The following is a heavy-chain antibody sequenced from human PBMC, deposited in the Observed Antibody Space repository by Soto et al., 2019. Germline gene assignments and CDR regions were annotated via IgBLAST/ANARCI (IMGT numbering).Heavy chain of an antibody. Sequence: EVPLVKSGGGLVQPGGSLRLSCAASGFTFSLYSMSWVRQAPGKGLEWVSYISRSSTGIHYADSVKGRFTISRDDVTNSMHLQMNSLRDGDTAVYYCARAVTWGLDVWGQGTTVSISS. CDR2: ISRSSTGI. D-gene: IGHD3-10*01. J-gene: IGHJ6*01. CDR1: GFTFSLYS. CDR3: ARAVTWGLDV. V-gene: IGHV3-48*02.